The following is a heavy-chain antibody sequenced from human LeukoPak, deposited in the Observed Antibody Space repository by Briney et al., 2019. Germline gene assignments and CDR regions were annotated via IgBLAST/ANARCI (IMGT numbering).Heavy chain of an antibody. V-gene: IGHV3-23*01. J-gene: IGHJ4*02. CDR3: AKDVYGDYGGLDY. CDR1: GFPFSTYA. D-gene: IGHD4-17*01. Sequence: GSLRLSCAASGFPFSTYAMSWVRQAPGKGLEWVSRIRGSDGSTYYADSVKGRFAISRDNSKNTLYLQMNSLRAEGTAVYYCAKDVYGDYGGLDYWGQGPLVTVSS. CDR2: IRGSDGST.